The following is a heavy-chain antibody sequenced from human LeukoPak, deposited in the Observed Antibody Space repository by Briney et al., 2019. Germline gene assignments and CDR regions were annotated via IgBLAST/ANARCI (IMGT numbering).Heavy chain of an antibody. V-gene: IGHV4-38-2*02. Sequence: SETLSLTCTVSGYSISSGYYWGWIRQPPGKGLEWIGSIYHSGSTYYNPSLKSRVTISVDTSKNQFSLKLSSVTAADTAVYYCARDSGTTGEVKFDPWGQGTLVTVSS. CDR3: ARDSGTTGEVKFDP. J-gene: IGHJ5*02. CDR1: GYSISSGYY. CDR2: IYHSGST. D-gene: IGHD3-10*01.